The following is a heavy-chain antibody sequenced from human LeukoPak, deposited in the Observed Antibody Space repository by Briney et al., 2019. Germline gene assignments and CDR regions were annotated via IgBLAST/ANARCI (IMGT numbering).Heavy chain of an antibody. D-gene: IGHD3-10*01. CDR1: GGSFSGYD. CDR2: INHSGST. V-gene: IGHV4-34*01. CDR3: ARGRVGYGSGSYQLFHLDY. J-gene: IGHJ4*02. Sequence: SETLSLTCAVYGGSFSGYDWSWIRQPPGKGLEWIGEINHSGSTNYNPSLKSRVTISVDTSKNQFSLKLSSVTAADTAVYYCARGRVGYGSGSYQLFHLDYWGQGTLVTVSS.